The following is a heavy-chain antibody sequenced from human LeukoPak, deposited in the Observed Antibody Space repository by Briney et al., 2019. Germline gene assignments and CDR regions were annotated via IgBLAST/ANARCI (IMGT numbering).Heavy chain of an antibody. CDR3: ARGPPRYYDSSGYNDY. Sequence: SVKVSCKASGGTFSSYAISWVRQAPGQGLEWMGGIIPIFGTANYAQKFQGRVTMTEDTSTDTAYMELSSLRSEDTAAYYCARGPPRYYDSSGYNDYWGQGTLVTVSS. CDR1: GGTFSSYA. V-gene: IGHV1-69*06. D-gene: IGHD3-22*01. J-gene: IGHJ4*02. CDR2: IIPIFGTA.